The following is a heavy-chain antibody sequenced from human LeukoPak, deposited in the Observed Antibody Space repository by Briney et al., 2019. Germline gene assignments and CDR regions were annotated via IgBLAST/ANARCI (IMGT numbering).Heavy chain of an antibody. CDR2: INGDGSST. CDR3: TRDKGYSIDQ. V-gene: IGHV3-74*01. Sequence: GGSLRLSCAASGFAFNTYWMHWVRQAPGTGLVWVSRINGDGSSTSYADFVKGRFTISRDNAKNTLYLQMNSLRAEETAIYYCTRDKGYSIDQWGQGTLVTVSS. J-gene: IGHJ5*02. CDR1: GFAFNTYW. D-gene: IGHD5-18*01.